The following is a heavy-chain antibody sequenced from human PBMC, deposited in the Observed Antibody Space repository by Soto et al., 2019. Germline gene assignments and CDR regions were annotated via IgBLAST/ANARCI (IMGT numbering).Heavy chain of an antibody. CDR1: GFTFSSYA. CDR3: VKGRMMYAPSDS. V-gene: IGHV3-23*01. J-gene: IGHJ4*02. D-gene: IGHD2-8*01. Sequence: GGSLRLSCAASGFTFSSYAMTWVRQAPGKGLEWVAALSGSGDSTYYADSVKGRFIISRDNSKNTLYLQMNSLRADDTAVYYCVKGRMMYAPSDSWGQGTLVTVSS. CDR2: LSGSGDST.